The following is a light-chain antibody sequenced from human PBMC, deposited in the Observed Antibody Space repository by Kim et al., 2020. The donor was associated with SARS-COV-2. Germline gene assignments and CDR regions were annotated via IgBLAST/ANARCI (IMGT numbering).Light chain of an antibody. V-gene: IGKV3-20*01. J-gene: IGKJ1*01. CDR1: QSVSSNY. Sequence: SPGEKATLSGRASQSVSSNYLAWSQQKPGQAPRLLIYGASSRATGIPDRFSGSGSGTDFTLTITRLEPEDFAVYYCQQYSSSPATFGQGTKVDIK. CDR2: GAS. CDR3: QQYSSSPAT.